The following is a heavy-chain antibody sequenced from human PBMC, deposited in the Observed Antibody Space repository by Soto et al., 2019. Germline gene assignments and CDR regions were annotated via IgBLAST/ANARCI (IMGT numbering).Heavy chain of an antibody. CDR1: GFTVGNNY. V-gene: IGHV3-53*01. CDR3: AKDGRGSGSHYNSFGY. J-gene: IGHJ4*02. D-gene: IGHD3-10*01. CDR2: IYSTGTT. Sequence: EVQLVESGGGLIQPGGSLKLSCAASGFTVGNNYMSWVRQAPGKRLEWVSLIYSTGTTKYADSVKGRFTVSRDNAKTTLYLQMNSLRAEDTAVYYCAKDGRGSGSHYNSFGYWGQGTLVTVSS.